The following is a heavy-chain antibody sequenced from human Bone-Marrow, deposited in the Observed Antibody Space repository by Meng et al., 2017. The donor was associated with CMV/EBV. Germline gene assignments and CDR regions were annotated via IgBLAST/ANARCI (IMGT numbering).Heavy chain of an antibody. CDR3: AREEGEVFDY. Sequence: GESLKISCAASGFTFSTYTMTWVRQAPGKGLEWVSSISSSTSYIYYADSVKGRFTISRDNAKNSLFLQMNTLRAEDTAVYYCAREEGEVFDYWGQGTLVTVS. J-gene: IGHJ4*02. CDR2: ISSSTSYI. V-gene: IGHV3-21*01. D-gene: IGHD3-16*01. CDR1: GFTFSTYT.